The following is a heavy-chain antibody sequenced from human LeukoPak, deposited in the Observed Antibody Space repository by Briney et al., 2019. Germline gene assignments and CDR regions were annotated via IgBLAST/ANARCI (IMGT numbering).Heavy chain of an antibody. V-gene: IGHV3-74*01. J-gene: IGHJ4*02. CDR1: GFTLSSYW. Sequence: PGGSLRLSCGASGFTLSSYWMNWVRQAPGKGLVWVSRIASEGSSTTYADSVKGRFSISRDNAKNTLYLQMNSLRVEDTAVYYCARGRPHGNDYWGQGTLVTVSS. CDR2: IASEGSST. D-gene: IGHD4-23*01. CDR3: ARGRPHGNDY.